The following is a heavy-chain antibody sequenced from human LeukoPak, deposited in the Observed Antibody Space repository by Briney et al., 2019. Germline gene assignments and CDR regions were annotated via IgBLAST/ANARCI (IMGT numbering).Heavy chain of an antibody. V-gene: IGHV1-2*02. CDR1: GYTFTGYY. Sequence: ASVKVSCKASGYTFTGYYMHWVRQAPGLGFEWMGWINPKSGGTSYPQKFQGRLTMTRDTSISTAYMELSRLRSDDTAVYYCARDTYYYYYGMDVWGQGTTVTVSS. CDR3: ARDTYYYYYGMDV. J-gene: IGHJ6*02. CDR2: INPKSGGT.